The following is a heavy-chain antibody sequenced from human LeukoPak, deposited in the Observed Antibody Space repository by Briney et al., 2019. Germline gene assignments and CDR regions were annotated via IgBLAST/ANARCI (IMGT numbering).Heavy chain of an antibody. CDR1: GYTFTGYG. V-gene: IGHV1-18*01. CDR2: ISAYNRDT. D-gene: IGHD3-22*01. J-gene: IGHJ5*02. Sequence: GAPVKVSCKASGYTFTGYGITWGRQAPGQGLEWMGWISAYNRDTKYAHKLQGRVTITTDTSTNTAYMELRSLTSDDTAVYYCARGWDSSTLDRYNWFDTWGQGTLVTVSS. CDR3: ARGWDSSTLDRYNWFDT.